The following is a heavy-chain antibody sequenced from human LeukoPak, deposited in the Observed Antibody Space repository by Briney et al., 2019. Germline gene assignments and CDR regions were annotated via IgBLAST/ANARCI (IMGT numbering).Heavy chain of an antibody. J-gene: IGHJ4*02. Sequence: GGSLRLSCAASGFTFSGYAMTWVRQAPGKGLEWVSGISGSGVTFYADSVKGRFTISRDNAKNSLYLQMNSLRAEDTAVYYCAVYSSSWYRFDYWGQGTPVTVSS. CDR2: ISGSGVT. CDR1: GFTFSGYA. V-gene: IGHV3-23*01. CDR3: AVYSSSWYRFDY. D-gene: IGHD6-13*01.